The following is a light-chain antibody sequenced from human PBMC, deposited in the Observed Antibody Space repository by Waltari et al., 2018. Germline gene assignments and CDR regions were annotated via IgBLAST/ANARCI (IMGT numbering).Light chain of an antibody. CDR2: EGN. CDR3: CSYAGGTSWV. V-gene: IGLV2-23*01. CDR1: DVAYXNL. Sequence: QSALTQPASVSGSYGQSITISCGDVAYXNLVSWYQQQPGKAPKVIIYEGNKRPSGLSDRFSGSKSGNTASLTISGLQADDQADYYCCSYAGGTSWVXGGGTKLTVL. J-gene: IGLJ3*02.